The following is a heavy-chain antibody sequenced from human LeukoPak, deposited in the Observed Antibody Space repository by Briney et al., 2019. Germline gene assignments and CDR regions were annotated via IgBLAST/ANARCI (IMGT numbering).Heavy chain of an antibody. CDR2: MNPNSGNI. CDR3: VFYYYGSGSFRYYFDY. CDR1: GYTFTSYD. D-gene: IGHD3-10*01. Sequence: ASVKVSCKASGYTFTSYDISWVRQAAGQGLEWMGWMNPNSGNIGYAQKFQGRVTMTRNTSISTAYMELSSLRSEATAVYYCVFYYYGSGSFRYYFDYWGQGTLVTVSS. V-gene: IGHV1-8*01. J-gene: IGHJ4*02.